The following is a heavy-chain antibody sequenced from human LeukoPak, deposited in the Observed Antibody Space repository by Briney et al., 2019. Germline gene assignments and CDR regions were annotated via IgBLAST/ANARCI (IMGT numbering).Heavy chain of an antibody. D-gene: IGHD3-9*01. Sequence: GGSLRLSCAASGFTFSSYSMSWVRQAPGKGLEWLSSISGSSRYIYYADSVKGRFTISRDNAKNSLYLQMNSLRAEDTAVYYCARSLTGNFDYWGQGTLVTVSS. J-gene: IGHJ4*02. CDR1: GFTFSSYS. CDR2: ISGSSRYI. V-gene: IGHV3-21*01. CDR3: ARSLTGNFDY.